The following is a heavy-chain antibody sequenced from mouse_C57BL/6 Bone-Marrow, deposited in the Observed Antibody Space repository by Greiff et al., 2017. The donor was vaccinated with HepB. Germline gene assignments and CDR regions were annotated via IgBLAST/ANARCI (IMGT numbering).Heavy chain of an antibody. V-gene: IGHV14-4*01. J-gene: IGHJ3*01. CDR3: TTYYGNYWFAY. CDR1: GFNIKDDY. D-gene: IGHD2-1*01. Sequence: EVQLQQSGAELVRPGASVKLSCTASGFNIKDDYMHWVKQRPEQGLEWIGWIDPENGDTEYASKFQGKATINADTSSNTAYLQLSSLTSEDTAVYYCTTYYGNYWFAYWGQGTLVTVSA. CDR2: IDPENGDT.